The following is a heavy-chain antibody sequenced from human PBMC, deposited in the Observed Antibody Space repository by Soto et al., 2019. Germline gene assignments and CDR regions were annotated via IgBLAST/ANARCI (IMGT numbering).Heavy chain of an antibody. CDR1: GFTFSSYA. Sequence: QVQLVESGGGVVQPGRSLRLSCAASGFTFSSYAMHWVRQAPGKGLEWVAVISYDGSNKYYADSVKGRFTISRDNSKNTLYLQMNSLRAEDTAVYYCARPKGGIAAAGTSYYYGMDVWGQGTTVTVSS. V-gene: IGHV3-30-3*01. D-gene: IGHD6-13*01. J-gene: IGHJ6*02. CDR2: ISYDGSNK. CDR3: ARPKGGIAAAGTSYYYGMDV.